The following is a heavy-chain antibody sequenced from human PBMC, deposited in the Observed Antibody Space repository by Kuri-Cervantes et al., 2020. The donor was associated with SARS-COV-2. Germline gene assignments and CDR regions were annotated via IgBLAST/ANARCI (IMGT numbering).Heavy chain of an antibody. CDR3: AREPPDYGSPFDFDC. V-gene: IGHV1-46*01. D-gene: IGHD4-17*01. CDR1: GYTFTSYY. CDR2: INPSGGST. J-gene: IGHJ4*02. Sequence: ASVKVSCKASGYTFTSYYMHWVRQAPGQGLEWMGIINPSGGSTSYAQKFQGRVTMTRDTSTSTAYMELRSLRSDDTAVYYCAREPPDYGSPFDFDCWGQGTLVTVSS.